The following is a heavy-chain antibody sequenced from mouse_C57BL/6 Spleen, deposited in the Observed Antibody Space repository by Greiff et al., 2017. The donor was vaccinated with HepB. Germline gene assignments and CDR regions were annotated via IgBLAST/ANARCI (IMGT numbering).Heavy chain of an antibody. J-gene: IGHJ3*01. CDR2: IYPGSGST. CDR3: ARCGDDYDGCAY. CDR1: GYTFTSYW. V-gene: IGHV1-55*01. Sequence: QVQLQQPGAELVKPGASVKMSCKASGYTFTSYWITWVKQRPGQGLEWIGEIYPGSGSTNYNEKFKSKATLTVDTSSSTAYMQLSSLTSEDSAVYYCARCGDDYDGCAYWGQGTLVTVSA. D-gene: IGHD2-4*01.